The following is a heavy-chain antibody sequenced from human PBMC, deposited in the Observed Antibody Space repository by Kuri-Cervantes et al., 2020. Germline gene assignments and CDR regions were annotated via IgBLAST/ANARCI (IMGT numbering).Heavy chain of an antibody. CDR1: GYTFTNYA. D-gene: IGHD3-16*01. V-gene: IGHV7-4-1*02. Sequence: ASVKVSCKASGYTFTNYAMNWVRQAPGQGLEWMGWINTNTGNPTYAQGFTGRFVFSLDTSVSTTYLQISSLKAEDTAVYYCARDLLLRGSKSAYWGQGTLVTVSS. CDR2: INTNTGNP. CDR3: ARDLLLRGSKSAY. J-gene: IGHJ4*02.